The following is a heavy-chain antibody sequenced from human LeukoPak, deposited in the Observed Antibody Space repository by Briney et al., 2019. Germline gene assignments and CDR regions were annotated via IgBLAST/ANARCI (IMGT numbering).Heavy chain of an antibody. CDR1: GXTFSSYN. Sequence: PGGSLRLSCGGSGXTFSSYNMIWVRQAPGKGLEWVSYFSGRSSTIYYVDSVKGRFTISRDNAKNLLYLQMNSLRDEDTAVYYCARVSDATLDYWGQGTLVTVSS. V-gene: IGHV3-48*02. CDR3: ARVSDATLDY. J-gene: IGHJ4*02. CDR2: FSGRSSTI.